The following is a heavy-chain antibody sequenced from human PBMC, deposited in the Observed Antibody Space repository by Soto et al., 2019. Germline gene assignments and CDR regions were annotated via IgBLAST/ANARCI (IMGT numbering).Heavy chain of an antibody. CDR2: IYYSGST. CDR3: ARDPSGYDPFDV. D-gene: IGHD5-12*01. V-gene: IGHV4-59*01. J-gene: IGHJ6*02. CDR1: GGSIISYY. Sequence: SETLSLTCTVSGGSIISYYWSWIRQPPGKGLEWIGYIYYSGSTNYNPSLKSRVTISVDTSKNQFSLKLSSVTAADTAVYYCARDPSGYDPFDVWGQGTTVTVS.